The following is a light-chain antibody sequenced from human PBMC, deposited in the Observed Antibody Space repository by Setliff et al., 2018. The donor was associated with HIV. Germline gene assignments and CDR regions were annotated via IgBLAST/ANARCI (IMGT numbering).Light chain of an antibody. J-gene: IGLJ2*01. CDR3: QSYDNSLGI. CDR1: SSNIGAGYD. CDR2: ADT. V-gene: IGLV1-40*01. Sequence: QSVLTQPPSVSGAPGQRVNISCTGSSSNIGAGYDVHWYQQLPGTAPRLVIHADTNRPSGVPDRFSGSKSGTSASLAITGLQAEDEADYYCQSYDNSLGIFGGGTKVTVL.